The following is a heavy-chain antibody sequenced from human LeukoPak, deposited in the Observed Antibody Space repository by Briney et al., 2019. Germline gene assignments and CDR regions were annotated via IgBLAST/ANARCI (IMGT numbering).Heavy chain of an antibody. CDR3: ARGSYYYGSGSLYYFDY. CDR2: INPNSGGT. J-gene: IGHJ4*02. V-gene: IGHV1-2*04. D-gene: IGHD3-10*01. Sequence: GASVKVSCKASGYTFTGYYMHWVRQAPGQGLEWMGWINPNSGGTNYAQKFQGWVTMTRDTSISTAYMELSRLRSDDTAVYYCARGSYYYGSGSLYYFDYWGQGTLVTVSS. CDR1: GYTFTGYY.